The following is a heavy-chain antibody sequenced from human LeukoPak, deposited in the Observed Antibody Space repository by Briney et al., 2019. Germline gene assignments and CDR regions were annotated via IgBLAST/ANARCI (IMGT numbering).Heavy chain of an antibody. V-gene: IGHV3-23*01. Sequence: GGSLRLSCAASGFTFSSYAMSWVRQAPGKGLEWVSGISGSGGSTYYADPGNGRVTISRDNTKNMLYLQMPSLRAEDTAVYYCEKSQTWGSIDYWGQGTLDTVSS. CDR1: GFTFSSYA. J-gene: IGHJ4*02. D-gene: IGHD7-27*01. CDR3: EKSQTWGSIDY. CDR2: ISGSGGST.